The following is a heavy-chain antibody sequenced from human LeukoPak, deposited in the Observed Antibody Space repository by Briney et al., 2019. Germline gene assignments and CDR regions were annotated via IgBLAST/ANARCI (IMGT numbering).Heavy chain of an antibody. D-gene: IGHD2-15*01. CDR2: IYYSGST. CDR1: GGSISSGGYY. V-gene: IGHV4-31*03. Sequence: PSETLSLTCTVSGGSISSGGYYWSWIRQHPGKGLEWIGYIYYSGSTYYNPSLKSRVTISVDTSKNQFSLKLSSVTAADTAVYYCARGRGYCSAGSYYADTSLDYWGQGTLVTVSS. J-gene: IGHJ4*02. CDR3: ARGRGYCSAGSYYADTSLDY.